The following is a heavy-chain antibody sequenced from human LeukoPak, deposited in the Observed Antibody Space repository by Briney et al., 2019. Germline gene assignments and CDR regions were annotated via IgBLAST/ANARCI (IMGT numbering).Heavy chain of an antibody. Sequence: PGGSLRLSCAASGFTFSSYWMHWVRHTPGKGPVWVSRINSDGSRPWYADSVKGRFTISRDNSKNTLYLQMNSLRAEDTGVYYCAKDLSSGSRRAYWGQGTLVTVSS. CDR2: INSDGSRP. CDR3: AKDLSSGSRRAY. D-gene: IGHD6-19*01. V-gene: IGHV3-74*01. J-gene: IGHJ4*02. CDR1: GFTFSSYW.